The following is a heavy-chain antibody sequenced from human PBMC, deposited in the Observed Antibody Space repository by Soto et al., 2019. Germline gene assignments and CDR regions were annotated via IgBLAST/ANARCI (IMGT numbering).Heavy chain of an antibody. Sequence: SGPTLVNPSQTLTLTCTFSGFSLSTYGVGVGWIRQPPGKVLEWLALIYWDDDERYSPSLKSRLTITKDTSKNQVVLTMTKMDPVDTATYYCAHRRGEYCSGGSCYPFPWFDPWGQGTLVTVSS. CDR1: GFSLSTYGVG. CDR2: IYWDDDE. CDR3: AHRRGEYCSGGSCYPFPWFDP. D-gene: IGHD2-15*01. V-gene: IGHV2-5*02. J-gene: IGHJ5*02.